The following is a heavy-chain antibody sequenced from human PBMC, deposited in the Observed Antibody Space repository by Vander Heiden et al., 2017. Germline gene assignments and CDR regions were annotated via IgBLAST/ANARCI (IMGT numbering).Heavy chain of an antibody. D-gene: IGHD1-1*01. CDR1: GYSFSHYW. CDR2: IYPGDSNP. J-gene: IGHJ4*02. CDR3: GRPFAGSSDNFHY. Sequence: EVQLVQSGGEAKKPGESLELACKGSGYSFSHYWSGWVRQVPGKGLEWMGIIYPGDSNPIYGPSFQGQVTISGDKSINTAYLQWSSLKASDTAIYYCGRPFAGSSDNFHYWGQGTLVTVSS. V-gene: IGHV5-51*01.